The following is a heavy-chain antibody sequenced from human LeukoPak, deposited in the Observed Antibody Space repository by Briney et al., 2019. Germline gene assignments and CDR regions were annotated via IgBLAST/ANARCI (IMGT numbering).Heavy chain of an antibody. CDR1: GFTFSSYA. CDR2: ISGSGGST. J-gene: IGHJ6*02. V-gene: IGHV3-23*01. CDR3: AKGQYYVSGRGYYYYYGMDF. D-gene: IGHD3-10*01. Sequence: GGSLRLSCAASGFTFSSYAMSWVRQAPGKGLEWVSAISGSGGSTYYADSVKGRFTISRDNSKNTLYLQMNSLRAEDTAVYYFAKGQYYVSGRGYYYYYGMDFWGQGTTVTVSS.